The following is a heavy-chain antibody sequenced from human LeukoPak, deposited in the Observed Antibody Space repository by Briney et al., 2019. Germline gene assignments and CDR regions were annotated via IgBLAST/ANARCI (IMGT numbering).Heavy chain of an antibody. CDR1: GYSLTSFG. CDR3: ARDGTYCGGDCYPYY. CDR2: ISAYNGNT. Sequence: ASVKVSCKASGYSLTSFGINWVRQAPGQGLEWMGWISAYNGNTNYAEKLQGRVTMTTDTSTNTAFMELRNLRSDDTAVYYCARDGTYCGGDCYPYYWGQGTLVTVSS. J-gene: IGHJ4*02. V-gene: IGHV1-18*01. D-gene: IGHD2-21*01.